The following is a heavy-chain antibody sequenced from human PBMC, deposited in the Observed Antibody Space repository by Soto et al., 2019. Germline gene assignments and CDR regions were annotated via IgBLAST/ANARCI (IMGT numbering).Heavy chain of an antibody. Sequence: GESLKISCKASGYSFTSYWINWVRQMPGKGLEWMGRIDPSDSYTNYSPSFQGHVTISADKSISTAYLQWSSLKASDTAIYYCARLHCSSTTSTCRAALNWFDPWGQGTLVTVSS. CDR3: ARLHCSSTTSTCRAALNWFDP. CDR2: IDPSDSYT. CDR1: GYSFTSYW. V-gene: IGHV5-10-1*01. J-gene: IGHJ5*02. D-gene: IGHD2-2*01.